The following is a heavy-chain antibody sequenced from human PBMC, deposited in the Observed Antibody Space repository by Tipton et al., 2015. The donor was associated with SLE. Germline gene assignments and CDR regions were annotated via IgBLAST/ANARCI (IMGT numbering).Heavy chain of an antibody. CDR3: TRHGYDSSGYGGYYFDY. CDR2: IRSKAYGGTT. D-gene: IGHD3-22*01. CDR1: GFTFGDYA. J-gene: IGHJ4*02. Sequence: SLRLSCTASGFTFGDYAMSWFRQAPGKGLEWVGFIRSKAYGGTTEYAASVKGRFTISRDDSKSIAYLQMNSLKTEDTAVYYCTRHGYDSSGYGGYYFDYWGQGTLVTVSS. V-gene: IGHV3-49*03.